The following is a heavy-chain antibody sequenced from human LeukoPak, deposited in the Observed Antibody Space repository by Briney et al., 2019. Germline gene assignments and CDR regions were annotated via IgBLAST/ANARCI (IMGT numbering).Heavy chain of an antibody. J-gene: IGHJ4*02. CDR2: ISYDGSNK. Sequence: GGSLRLSCAASGFTFSSSDMHWVRQAPGKGLEWVAVISYDGSNKYYADSVKGRFTISRDNSKNTLYLQMNSLRAEDTAVYYCARTDIVLMVYATAPDYWGQGTLVTVSS. CDR3: ARTDIVLMVYATAPDY. V-gene: IGHV3-30*19. D-gene: IGHD2-8*01. CDR1: GFTFSSSD.